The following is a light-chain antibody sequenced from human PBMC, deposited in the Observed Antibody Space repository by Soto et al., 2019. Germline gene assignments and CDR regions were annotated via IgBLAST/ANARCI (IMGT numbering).Light chain of an antibody. V-gene: IGKV1-39*01. J-gene: IGKJ2*01. CDR3: QQTHSVPGYT. CDR1: QSVSNC. CDR2: SAS. Sequence: DIQMTQSPSSLSASVGDRVVITCRASQSVSNCVNWYKHKPGKAPEALIYSASILQRGVPSRFSGTGSGTDFTLTITSLQPEDFATYYCQQTHSVPGYTFGQGTRVDI.